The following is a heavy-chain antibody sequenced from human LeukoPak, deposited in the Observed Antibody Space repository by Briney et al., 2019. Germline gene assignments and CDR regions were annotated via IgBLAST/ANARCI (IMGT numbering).Heavy chain of an antibody. V-gene: IGHV1-18*04. Sequence: ASVKVSCKASGFTFKNHGFSSVGQARGQGLEWMGWISADNGNTKYAQNLQGRVIMTTDRSTGTAYVELTSLRSDDTAVYYCARDRRGYSAYDGEGFDYWGQGTLVTVSS. CDR1: GFTFKNHG. J-gene: IGHJ4*02. CDR3: ARDRRGYSAYDGEGFDY. D-gene: IGHD5-12*01. CDR2: ISADNGNT.